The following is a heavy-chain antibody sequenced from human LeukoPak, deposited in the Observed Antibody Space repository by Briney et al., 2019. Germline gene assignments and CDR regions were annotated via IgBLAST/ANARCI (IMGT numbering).Heavy chain of an antibody. CDR2: MNPNSGNT. D-gene: IGHD3-9*01. V-gene: IGHV1-8*01. CDR3: ARGDFDWLFPLS. CDR1: GYTFTSYD. J-gene: IGHJ5*02. Sequence: GASVKVSCKASGYTFTSYDINWVRQATGQGLEWMGWMNPNSGNTGYAQKFQGRVTMTRNTSISTAYMELSSLRSDDTAEYYCARGDFDWLFPLSWGQGTLVTVSS.